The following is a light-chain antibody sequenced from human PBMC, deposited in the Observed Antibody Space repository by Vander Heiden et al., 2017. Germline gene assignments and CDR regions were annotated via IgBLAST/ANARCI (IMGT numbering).Light chain of an antibody. Sequence: DIQMTQSPSSLSASVGDRVTITCQARQDISNYLNWYQQNPGKAPKLLIYDASKLETGVPSRFSGSGSRTDFTFTISILQPEDVATYYCQHDDNLLFTFGHGTKVEIK. CDR2: DAS. CDR3: QHDDNLLFT. CDR1: QDISNY. J-gene: IGKJ3*01. V-gene: IGKV1-33*01.